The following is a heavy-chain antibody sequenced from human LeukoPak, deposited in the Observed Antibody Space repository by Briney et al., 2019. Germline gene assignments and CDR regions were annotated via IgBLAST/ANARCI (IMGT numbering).Heavy chain of an antibody. V-gene: IGHV1-69*05. CDR1: GGTFSSYA. Sequence: SVKVSCKASGGTFSSYAISWVRQAPGQGLEWMGGIIPIFGTANYAQKLQGRVTITTDESTSTAYMELSSLRSEDTAVYYCASNHYGSGSYYKSHDYYMDVWGKGTTVTVSS. CDR2: IIPIFGTA. D-gene: IGHD3-10*01. CDR3: ASNHYGSGSYYKSHDYYMDV. J-gene: IGHJ6*03.